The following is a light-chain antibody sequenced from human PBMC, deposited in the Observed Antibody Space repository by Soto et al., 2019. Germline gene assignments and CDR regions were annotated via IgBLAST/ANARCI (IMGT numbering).Light chain of an antibody. CDR2: KAS. V-gene: IGKV1-5*03. Sequence: DIQMTQFPPTLSASIGDRVTITWRASQTISSSLAWYQQKPGKAPKLLIYKASTLETGVPSRFSGSGSGTEFTLTISSLQPDDFATYYCQQYDSYSPYTFGQGTRLELK. CDR3: QQYDSYSPYT. CDR1: QTISSS. J-gene: IGKJ2*01.